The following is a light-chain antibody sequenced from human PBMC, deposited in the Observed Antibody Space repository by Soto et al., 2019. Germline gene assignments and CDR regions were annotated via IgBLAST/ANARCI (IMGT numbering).Light chain of an antibody. V-gene: IGKV2-30*01. CDR1: QSLVYSDGNTY. CDR3: MRGTHWPWT. J-gene: IGKJ1*01. CDR2: KVS. Sequence: DVVMTQSPLSLPVTLGQPASISCRSSQSLVYSDGNTYLNWFQQRPGHSPRCLIYKVSNRDSGVPDRFSGSGSGTDFPLKISRVEAEDGGVYYCMRGTHWPWTFGQGTKVEIK.